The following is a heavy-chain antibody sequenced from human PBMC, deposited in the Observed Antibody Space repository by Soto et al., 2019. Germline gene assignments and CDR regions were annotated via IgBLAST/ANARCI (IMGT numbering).Heavy chain of an antibody. V-gene: IGHV1-69*13. CDR2: IIPIFGTA. J-gene: IGHJ5*02. CDR3: ARVQPDIVVVVAATGWFDP. Sequence: ASVKVSCKASGGTFSSHAISWVRQAPGQGLEWMGGIIPIFGTANYAQKFQGRVTITADESTSTAYMELSSLRSEDTAVYYCARVQPDIVVVVAATGWFDPWGQGTLVTVSS. D-gene: IGHD2-15*01. CDR1: GGTFSSHA.